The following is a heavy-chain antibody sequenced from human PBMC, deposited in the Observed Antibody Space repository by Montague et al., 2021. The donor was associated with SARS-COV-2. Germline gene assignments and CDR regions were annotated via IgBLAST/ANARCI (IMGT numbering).Heavy chain of an antibody. CDR3: ARGGGDCSGGGCYYWFDP. CDR2: IYNSGTT. V-gene: IGHV4-59*01. CDR1: GDSISSYY. Sequence: SETLSLTCTVSGDSISSYYWNWIRQPPGKGLEWIGYIYNSGTTNYNPSVKSRVTISVDTSKNQFSLKLNSVTAADTAVYYCARGGGDCSGGGCYYWFDPWGQGTLVTVSS. J-gene: IGHJ5*02. D-gene: IGHD2-15*01.